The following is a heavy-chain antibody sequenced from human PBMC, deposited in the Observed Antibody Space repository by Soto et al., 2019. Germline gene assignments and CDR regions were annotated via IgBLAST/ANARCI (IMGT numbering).Heavy chain of an antibody. CDR1: GYTFTSYG. CDR3: ARDSNDIVLVPFYYYYGMDV. V-gene: IGHV1-18*01. J-gene: IGHJ6*02. Sequence: QVQLVQSGAEVKKPGASVKVSCKASGYTFTSYGISWVRQAPGQGLEWMGWISAYNGNTNYAQKLQGRVTMTTDTSTSTAYTELRSLRSDDTAVYYCARDSNDIVLVPFYYYYGMDVWGQGTTVTVSS. CDR2: ISAYNGNT. D-gene: IGHD2-2*01.